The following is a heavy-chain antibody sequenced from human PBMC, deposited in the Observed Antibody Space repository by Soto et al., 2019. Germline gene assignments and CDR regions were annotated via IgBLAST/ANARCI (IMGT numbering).Heavy chain of an antibody. CDR2: ISYDGSNK. V-gene: IGHV3-30-3*01. J-gene: IGHJ4*02. D-gene: IGHD1-1*01. CDR1: GFTFSSYA. CDR3: ARENPRTTSFDY. Sequence: GGSLRLSCAASGFTFSSYAMHWVRQAPGKGLEWVAVISYDGSNKYYADSVKGRFTISRDNSKNTLYLQMNSLRAEDTAVYYCARENPRTTSFDYWGQGTLVTVSS.